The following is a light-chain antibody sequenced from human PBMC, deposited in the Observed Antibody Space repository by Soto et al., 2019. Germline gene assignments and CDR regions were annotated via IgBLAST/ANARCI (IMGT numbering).Light chain of an antibody. CDR3: QSYDISLSGYV. CDR2: GNS. J-gene: IGLJ1*01. Sequence: QLVLTQPPSVSGAPGQTVTISCTGSSSNIGAGYDVHWYQQLPGTAPKLLIYGNSNRPSGVPDRFSGSKSGTSASLAITGLQAEDEADYYCQSYDISLSGYVFGTGTKVTVL. V-gene: IGLV1-40*01. CDR1: SSNIGAGYD.